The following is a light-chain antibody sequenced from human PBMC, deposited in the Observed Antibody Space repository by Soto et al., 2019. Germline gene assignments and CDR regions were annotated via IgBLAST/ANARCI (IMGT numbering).Light chain of an antibody. CDR1: SSNIGAGYD. V-gene: IGLV1-40*01. CDR2: VNS. CDR3: QSYDSSLSAVV. J-gene: IGLJ2*01. Sequence: QSVLTQPPSVSGAPGQRVTISCTGSSSNIGAGYDVHWYQQLPGTAPKLLIYVNSNRPSGVPDRFSGSKSGTSASLAITGLQAEDEADYYCQSYDSSLSAVVFGGGTKRTVL.